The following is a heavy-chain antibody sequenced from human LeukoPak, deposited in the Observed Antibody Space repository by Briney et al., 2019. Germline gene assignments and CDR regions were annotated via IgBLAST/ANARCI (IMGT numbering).Heavy chain of an antibody. CDR1: GFTFSKYW. V-gene: IGHV3-7*01. CDR2: IKPDGTEK. CDR3: DVPKTTGPPFDY. J-gene: IGHJ4*02. Sequence: GGSLRLSCAASGFTFSKYWMTWVRLAPGKGLEWVANIKPDGTEKYYVDSVKGRFTISRDNARNSLFLQMNSLRAEDTAIYYCDVPKTTGPPFDYWGQGTLVTVSS. D-gene: IGHD1-14*01.